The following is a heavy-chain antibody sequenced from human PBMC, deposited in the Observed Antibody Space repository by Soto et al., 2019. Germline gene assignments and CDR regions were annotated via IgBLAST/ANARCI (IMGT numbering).Heavy chain of an antibody. Sequence: SETLSLTCAVYGGSFSGYYWSWIRQPPGKGLEWIGEINHSGSTNYNPSLKSRVTISVDTSKNQFSLKLSSVTAADTAVYYCARSLRLILNWGQGTLVTVSS. V-gene: IGHV4-34*01. CDR2: INHSGST. J-gene: IGHJ4*02. CDR3: ARSLRLILN. D-gene: IGHD2-8*01. CDR1: GGSFSGYY.